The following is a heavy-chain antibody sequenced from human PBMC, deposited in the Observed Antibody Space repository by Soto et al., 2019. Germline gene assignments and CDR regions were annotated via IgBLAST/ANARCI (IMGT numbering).Heavy chain of an antibody. V-gene: IGHV4-30-4*01. J-gene: IGHJ5*02. CDR2: IYYSGST. CDR1: GGSISSGDYY. D-gene: IGHD3-3*01. Sequence: PSETLSLTCTVSGGSISSGDYYWSWIRQPPGKGLEWIGYIYYSGSTYYNPSLKSRVTISVDTSKNQFSLKLSSVTAADTAVYYCARGRQGVRFLEWLSGNWFDPWGQGTLVTVSS. CDR3: ARGRQGVRFLEWLSGNWFDP.